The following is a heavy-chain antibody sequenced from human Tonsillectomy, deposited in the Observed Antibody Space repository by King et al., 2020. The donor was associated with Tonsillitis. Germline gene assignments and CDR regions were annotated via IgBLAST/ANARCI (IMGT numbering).Heavy chain of an antibody. V-gene: IGHV3-30*18. J-gene: IGHJ6*02. CDR3: AKDRATINYYGMDV. CDR2: ISYDGNNK. Sequence: VQLVESGGGVVQPGRSLRLSCAASGFTFSSYGMHWVRQAPGKGLEWVAVISYDGNNKYYADSVKGRFTISRDNSKNTLYVQMNGLRAEDTAVYYCAKDRATINYYGMDVWGQGPTVTVSS. CDR1: GFTFSSYG. D-gene: IGHD5-12*01.